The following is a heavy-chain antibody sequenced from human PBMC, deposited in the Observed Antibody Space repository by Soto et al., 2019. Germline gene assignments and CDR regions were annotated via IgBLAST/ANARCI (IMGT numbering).Heavy chain of an antibody. CDR2: ISGSGGST. CDR3: AKDPPNILTGYFRPAAFDS. J-gene: IGHJ4*02. Sequence: EVQVLESGEDLVQEGVSLRLSCEASGFTFSTYGMSWVRQAPGKGLEWISSISGSGGSTYYADSVKGRFIISRDNSKNTLYLRLSSLRAEATALYFCAKDPPNILTGYFRPAAFDSWVQATLVTVSS. V-gene: IGHV3-23*01. D-gene: IGHD3-9*01. CDR1: GFTFSTYG.